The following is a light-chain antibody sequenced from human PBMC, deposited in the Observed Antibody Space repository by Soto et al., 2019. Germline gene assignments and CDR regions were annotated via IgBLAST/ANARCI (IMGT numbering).Light chain of an antibody. CDR1: QSVSRSY. J-gene: IGKJ2*01. Sequence: EVVLTQSPGTLSMSPGERATLSCRASQSVSRSYLAWYQQKPGQAPRLLIYIASSRATGIPDRLSGSGSGRDFTLTISRLEPEDFAMYYCHQYGSSPYTFGQGTKLEIK. V-gene: IGKV3-20*01. CDR3: HQYGSSPYT. CDR2: IAS.